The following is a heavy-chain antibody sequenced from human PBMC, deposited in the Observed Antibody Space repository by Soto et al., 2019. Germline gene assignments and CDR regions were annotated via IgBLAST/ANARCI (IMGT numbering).Heavy chain of an antibody. Sequence: ALRLSCVASGFRFSDYGMQWVRQAPGKGLEWVAVISYDGKLQLYADSVKGRFTISRDNSNSILYLQMSSLRSEDTAVYYCAKETNPRVSGSLDSWGHGNLVTVSS. D-gene: IGHD6-25*01. J-gene: IGHJ5*01. V-gene: IGHV3-30*18. CDR3: AKETNPRVSGSLDS. CDR1: GFRFSDYG. CDR2: ISYDGKLQ.